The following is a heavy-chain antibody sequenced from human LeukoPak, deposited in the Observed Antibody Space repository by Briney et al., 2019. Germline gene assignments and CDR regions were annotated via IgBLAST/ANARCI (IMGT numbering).Heavy chain of an antibody. J-gene: IGHJ4*02. D-gene: IGHD2-21*01. CDR1: GFIFSNYA. CDR3: ARRSFGGDYDY. CDR2: ISGNGGST. V-gene: IGHV3-64*01. Sequence: PGGPLRLSCGASGFIFSNYAGHGLRQAPGKVLEYVSAISGNGGSTYYANSVKGRFNISRDNSKNTLYLQMGSLRAEDMAVYYCARRSFGGDYDYWGQGTLVTVSS.